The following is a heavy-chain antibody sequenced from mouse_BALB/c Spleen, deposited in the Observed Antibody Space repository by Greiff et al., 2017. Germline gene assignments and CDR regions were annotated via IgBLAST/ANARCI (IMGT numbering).Heavy chain of an antibody. CDR1: GFTFSSYA. CDR3: ARVGDGYYAMDY. CDR2: ISSGGSYT. Sequence: DVHLVESGGGLVKPGGSLKLSCAASGFTFSSYAMSWVRQTPEKRLEWVATISSGGSYTYYPDSVKGRFTISRDNAKNTLYLQMSSLRSEDTAMYYCARVGDGYYAMDYWGQGTSVTVSS. V-gene: IGHV5-9-3*01. J-gene: IGHJ4*01. D-gene: IGHD2-3*01.